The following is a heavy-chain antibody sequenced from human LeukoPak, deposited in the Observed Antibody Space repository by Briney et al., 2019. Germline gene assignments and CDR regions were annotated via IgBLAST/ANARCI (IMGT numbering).Heavy chain of an antibody. J-gene: IGHJ3*02. CDR3: ARGQREPLIVTDAFDI. D-gene: IGHD3-22*01. CDR2: MNPNSGNT. CDR1: GYTFTSYD. V-gene: IGHV1-8*01. Sequence: ASVKVSCKASGYTFTSYDINWVRQATGQGLEWMGWMNPNSGNTGYAQKFQGRVTMTRNTSLSTAYMELSSLRSEDTAVYYCARGQREPLIVTDAFDIWGQGTMVTVSS.